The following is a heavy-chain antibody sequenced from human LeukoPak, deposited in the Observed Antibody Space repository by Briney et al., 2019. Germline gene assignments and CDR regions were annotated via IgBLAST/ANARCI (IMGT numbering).Heavy chain of an antibody. CDR2: ILCDGSNK. Sequence: GRSLRLYRAASGFTFSSNSMHSIRQAQGPWLQRTAEILCDGSNKYYADSVKGRFTISRDNSKHALYLEMNSLRAEDTAVYCCARLCSTSCYGSGSLIDYWGQGTLVTVTS. CDR1: GFTFSSNS. V-gene: IGHV3-30*03. CDR3: ARLCSTSCYGSGSLIDY. J-gene: IGHJ4*02. D-gene: IGHD2-2*01.